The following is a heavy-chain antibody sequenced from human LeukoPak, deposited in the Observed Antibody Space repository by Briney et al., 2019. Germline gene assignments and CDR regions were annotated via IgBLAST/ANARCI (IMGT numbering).Heavy chain of an antibody. CDR3: AREVRYCDSSGYRDYYYYMEV. Sequence: SETLSLTCAVYGGSFSGYYWSWIRQPPGKGLEWIGEINHSGSTNYNPSLKSRVTISVDTSKNQFSLKLSSVTAADTAVYYCAREVRYCDSSGYRDYYYYMEVWGKGTTVTVSS. V-gene: IGHV4-34*01. CDR1: GGSFSGYY. J-gene: IGHJ6*03. CDR2: INHSGST. D-gene: IGHD3-22*01.